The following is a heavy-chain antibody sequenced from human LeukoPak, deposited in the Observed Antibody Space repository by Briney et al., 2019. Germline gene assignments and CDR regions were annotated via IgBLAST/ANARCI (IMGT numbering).Heavy chain of an antibody. CDR1: GFTFSSSW. V-gene: IGHV3-7*01. CDR2: IKEDGSWK. J-gene: IGHJ4*02. Sequence: GRSLRLSCAASGFTFSSSWMGWARQAPGKGLEWVANIKEDGSWKHYAVSVQGRFTISRDNAKNSLYLQMNSLRAEDTAVYYCARDRGWYHADSWGQGTLVTVSS. CDR3: ARDRGWYHADS. D-gene: IGHD6-19*01.